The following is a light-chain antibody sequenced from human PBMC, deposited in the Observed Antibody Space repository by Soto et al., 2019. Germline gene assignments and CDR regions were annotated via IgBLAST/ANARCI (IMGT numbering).Light chain of an antibody. Sequence: DIQMTQSPSTLSASVGDRVTIACRASQSISGWLAWYQQKPGKAPKILIYDASSLKSGVPSRFSGSGSGTEFTLTIRSLQADDFETYYCQQYDGYPKTFGQGTKVDIK. CDR3: QQYDGYPKT. CDR2: DAS. J-gene: IGKJ2*01. V-gene: IGKV1-5*01. CDR1: QSISGW.